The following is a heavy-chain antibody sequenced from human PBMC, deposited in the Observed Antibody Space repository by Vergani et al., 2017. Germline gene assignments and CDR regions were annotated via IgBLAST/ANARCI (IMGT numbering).Heavy chain of an antibody. CDR1: GGTFSSYA. CDR3: AREGXTAAGYYYYYGMDV. CDR2: IIPIFGTA. J-gene: IGHJ6*02. Sequence: QGQLAQSGAEVKKPGSSVKVSCKASGGTFSSYAISWVRQAPGQGLEWMGGIIPIFGTANYAQKFQGRVTITADESTSTAYMELSSLRSEDTAVYYCAREGXTAAGYYYYYGMDVWGQGTTVTVSS. V-gene: IGHV1-69*12. D-gene: IGHD6-13*01.